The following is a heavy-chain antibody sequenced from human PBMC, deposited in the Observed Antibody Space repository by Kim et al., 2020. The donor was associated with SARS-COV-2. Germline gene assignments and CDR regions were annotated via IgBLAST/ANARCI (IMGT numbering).Heavy chain of an antibody. J-gene: IGHJ4*02. CDR3: ARSSSWEGTVEGIDY. V-gene: IGHV4-31*02. D-gene: IGHD6-13*01. Sequence: PSLKSRVTISVDTSKNQFSLKLSSVTAADTAVYYCARSSSWEGTVEGIDYWGQGTLVTVSS.